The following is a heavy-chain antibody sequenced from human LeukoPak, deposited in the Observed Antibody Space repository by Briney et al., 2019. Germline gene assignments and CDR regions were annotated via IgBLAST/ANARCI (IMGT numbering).Heavy chain of an antibody. V-gene: IGHV1-8*03. Sequence: GASVRVSCKASGYTFTSYDISWVRQATGQGLEWMGWMNPNSGNTGYAQKFQGRVTITRNTSISTAYMELSSLRSEDTAVYYCARSCSGGSCYVGLTGAFYVSGQRRMATVSS. D-gene: IGHD2-15*01. CDR3: ARSCSGGSCYVGLTGAFYV. CDR2: MNPNSGNT. CDR1: GYTFTSYD. J-gene: IGHJ3*01.